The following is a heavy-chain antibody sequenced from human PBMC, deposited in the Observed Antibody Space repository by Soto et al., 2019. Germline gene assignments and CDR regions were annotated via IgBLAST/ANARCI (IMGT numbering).Heavy chain of an antibody. CDR2: INHSGST. CDR1: GGSFSGYY. D-gene: IGHD3-10*01. J-gene: IGHJ5*02. Sequence: QVQLQQWGAGLLKPSETLSLTCAVYGGSFSGYYWSWIRQPPGKGLEWIGEINHSGSTNYNPSLKSRVTISVDTSKNQFSLMLSSVTAADTAVYYSARGGYYYGSGSYRRFDPWGQGTLVTVSS. CDR3: ARGGYYYGSGSYRRFDP. V-gene: IGHV4-34*01.